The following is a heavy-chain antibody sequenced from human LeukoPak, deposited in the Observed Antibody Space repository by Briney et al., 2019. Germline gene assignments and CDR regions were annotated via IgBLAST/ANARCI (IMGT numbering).Heavy chain of an antibody. CDR3: AKGGSSGYYSNGAFDI. CDR2: ISGSGGST. D-gene: IGHD3-22*01. J-gene: IGHJ3*02. CDR1: GFTFSNYA. Sequence: PGGSLRLSCAASGFTFSNYAMNWVRQAPGKGLEWVSAISGSGGSTYYADSVKGRFTISRDNSKNTLYLQMNSLRAEDTALYYCAKGGSSGYYSNGAFDIWGQGTMVTVSS. V-gene: IGHV3-23*01.